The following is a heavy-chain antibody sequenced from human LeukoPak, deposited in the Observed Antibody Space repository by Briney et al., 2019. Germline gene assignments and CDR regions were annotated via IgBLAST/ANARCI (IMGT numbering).Heavy chain of an antibody. Sequence: SETQSLTCTASGGSISSYYWSWIRQPPGKGLEWIGYIYYSGSTNYNPSLKSRVTISVDTSKNQFSLKLSSVTAADTAVYYCARLYSSGWYQDAFDIWGQGTMVTVSS. V-gene: IGHV4-59*08. J-gene: IGHJ3*02. D-gene: IGHD6-19*01. CDR3: ARLYSSGWYQDAFDI. CDR2: IYYSGST. CDR1: GGSISSYY.